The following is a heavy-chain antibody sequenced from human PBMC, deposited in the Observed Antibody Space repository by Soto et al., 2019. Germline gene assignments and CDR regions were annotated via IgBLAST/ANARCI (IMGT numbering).Heavy chain of an antibody. CDR3: AREGRAAAGNDAFDI. J-gene: IGHJ3*02. CDR1: GGTFSSYT. V-gene: IGHV1-69*08. CDR2: IIPILGIA. Sequence: QVQLVQSGAEVKKPGSSVKVSCKASGGTFSSYTISWVRQAPGQGLEWMGRIIPILGIANYAQKFQGRVKITADKSTSTAYMELSSLRSEDTAVYYCAREGRAAAGNDAFDIWGQGTMVTVSS. D-gene: IGHD6-13*01.